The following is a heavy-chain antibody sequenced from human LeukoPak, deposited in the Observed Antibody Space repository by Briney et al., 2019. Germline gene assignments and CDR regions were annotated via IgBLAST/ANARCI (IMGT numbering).Heavy chain of an antibody. CDR3: ARSGYSSGWYGVANFDY. J-gene: IGHJ4*02. CDR2: IYPGDSDT. D-gene: IGHD6-19*01. Sequence: GESLKISCKASGYRFTSYWIGWVRQMPGKGLEWMGIIYPGDSDTRYSPSFQGQVTISADKSISTAYLQWSSLKASDTAMYYCARSGYSSGWYGVANFDYWGQGTLVTVSS. V-gene: IGHV5-51*01. CDR1: GYRFTSYW.